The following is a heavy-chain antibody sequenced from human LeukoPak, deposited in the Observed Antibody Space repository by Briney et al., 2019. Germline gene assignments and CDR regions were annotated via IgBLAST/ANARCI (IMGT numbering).Heavy chain of an antibody. D-gene: IGHD2-21*02. CDR2: IYYSGST. Sequence: PSETLSLTCTVSGGSISSGDYYWSWIRQPPGKGLEWIGYIYYSGSTYYNSSLKSRVTISVDTSKNQFSLKLSSVTAADTAVYYCARSSVTSYYYYGMDVWGQGTTVTVSS. CDR3: ARSSVTSYYYYGMDV. V-gene: IGHV4-30-4*01. J-gene: IGHJ6*02. CDR1: GGSISSGDYY.